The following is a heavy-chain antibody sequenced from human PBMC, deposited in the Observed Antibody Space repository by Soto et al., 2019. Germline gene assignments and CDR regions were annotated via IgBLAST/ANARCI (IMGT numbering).Heavy chain of an antibody. CDR3: ARQRAPGTAPDY. Sequence: GSLRLSCAASEFIFSSFSMNWVHQAPGKGLDWVSFISSRSTYIYYADSVKGRFTISGDNAKNSLYLQMNSLRAEDTAVYYCARQRAPGTAPDYWGQGTLVTVSS. V-gene: IGHV3-21*01. CDR2: ISSRSTYI. CDR1: EFIFSSFS. J-gene: IGHJ4*02. D-gene: IGHD6-13*01.